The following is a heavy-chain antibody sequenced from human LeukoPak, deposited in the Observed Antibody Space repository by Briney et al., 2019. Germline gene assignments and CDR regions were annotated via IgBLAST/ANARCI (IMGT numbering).Heavy chain of an antibody. CDR2: ISSSGGST. D-gene: IGHD4-23*01. V-gene: IGHV3-23*01. J-gene: IGHJ4*02. CDR1: GFTFRDAW. CDR3: AKVSVSRYYFDY. Sequence: GGSLRLSCAASGFTFRDAWMSWVRQAPWKGLEWVSAISSSGGSTYYADSVKGRFTISRDNSKNTLYLQMNSLRAEDTAVYYCAKVSVSRYYFDYWGQGTLVTVSS.